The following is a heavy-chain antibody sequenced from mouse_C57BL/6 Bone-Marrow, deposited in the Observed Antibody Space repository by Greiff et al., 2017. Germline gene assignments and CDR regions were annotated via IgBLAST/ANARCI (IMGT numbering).Heavy chain of an antibody. CDR3: ARFSSVGYFDY. Sequence: EVNLVESGGGLVKPGGSLKLSCAASGFTFSDYGMHWVRQAPEKGLEWVAYISSGSSTIYYADTVKGRFTISRDNAKNTLFLQMTSLRSEDTAMYYCARFSSVGYFDYWGQGTTLTVSS. J-gene: IGHJ2*01. CDR2: ISSGSSTI. V-gene: IGHV5-17*01. D-gene: IGHD1-1*01. CDR1: GFTFSDYG.